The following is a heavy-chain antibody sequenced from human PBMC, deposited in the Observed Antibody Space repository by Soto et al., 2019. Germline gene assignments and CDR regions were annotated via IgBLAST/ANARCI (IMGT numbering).Heavy chain of an antibody. V-gene: IGHV4-59*01. J-gene: IGHJ4*02. Sequence: SETLSLTFTATRGSIRSYYWSWIRQPPGKGLEWIGNIYYSGSTNYNPSLKSRVTISVDTSKNQFPLKLSSVTAADTAVYYCARTYGDCFDYWGQGTLVTVS. CDR3: ARTYGDCFDY. CDR2: IYYSGST. D-gene: IGHD4-17*01. CDR1: RGSIRSYY.